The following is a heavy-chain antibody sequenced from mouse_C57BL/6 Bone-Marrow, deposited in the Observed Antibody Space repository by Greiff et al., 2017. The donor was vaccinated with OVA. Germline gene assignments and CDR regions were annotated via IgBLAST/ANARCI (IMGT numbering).Heavy chain of an antibody. Sequence: QVQLQQSGAELVRPGASVTLSCKASGYTFPDYEMHWVKQTPVHGLEWIGAIDPETGGTAYNQKFKGKAILTADKSSSTAYMELRSLTSEDSAVYYCTRPIYYDYARFAYWGQGTLVTVSA. V-gene: IGHV1-15*01. J-gene: IGHJ3*01. CDR3: TRPIYYDYARFAY. CDR1: GYTFPDYE. D-gene: IGHD2-4*01. CDR2: IDPETGGT.